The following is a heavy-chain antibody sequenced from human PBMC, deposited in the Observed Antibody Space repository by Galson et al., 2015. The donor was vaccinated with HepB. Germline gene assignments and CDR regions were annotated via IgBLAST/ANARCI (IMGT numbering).Heavy chain of an antibody. CDR3: TRGGSPDAWCSDY. V-gene: IGHV3-48*02. Sequence: SLRLSCAASGSSINFYSMNWVRQAPGKGPEWVAFISSTSSGIDYADSVKGRFTISRDNARNSLYLQMNSLRDEDSGVYYCTRGGSPDAWCSDYWGQGTLVTVSS. J-gene: IGHJ4*02. CDR2: ISSTSSGI. CDR1: GSSINFYS. D-gene: IGHD2-8*01.